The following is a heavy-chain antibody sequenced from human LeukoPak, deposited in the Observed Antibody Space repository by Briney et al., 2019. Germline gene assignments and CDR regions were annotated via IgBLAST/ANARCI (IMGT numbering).Heavy chain of an antibody. V-gene: IGHV3-66*04. J-gene: IGHJ4*02. Sequence: GGSLRLSCAASGFXVSSNYISWVRQAPGKGLEWVPVIYSGGDTYYADSVKGRVTISRDNSKNTLYLQMNSLRAEDTAVYYCARHIVPSTPDYWGQGTLVTVSS. D-gene: IGHD5-12*01. CDR2: IYSGGDT. CDR1: GFXVSSNY. CDR3: ARHIVPSTPDY.